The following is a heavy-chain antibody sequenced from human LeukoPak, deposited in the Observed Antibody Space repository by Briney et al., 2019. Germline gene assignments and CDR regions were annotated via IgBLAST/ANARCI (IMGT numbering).Heavy chain of an antibody. CDR3: ARGSFYYDSSGNIPDY. Sequence: SETLSLTRTVSGGSVSSGSYYWSWIRQPPGKGLEWIGYIHYSGSTNYNPSLKSRVTISVDTSKNQFSLKLSSVTAADTAVYYCARGSFYYDSSGNIPDYWGQGTLVTVSS. D-gene: IGHD3-22*01. CDR2: IHYSGST. CDR1: GGSVSSGSYY. J-gene: IGHJ4*02. V-gene: IGHV4-61*01.